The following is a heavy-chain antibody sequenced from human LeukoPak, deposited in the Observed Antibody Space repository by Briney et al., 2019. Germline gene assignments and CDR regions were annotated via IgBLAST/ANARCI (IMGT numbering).Heavy chain of an antibody. Sequence: PGGSLRLSCAASGFTVSSNYMSWVRQAPGKGLEWVSVIYSGGSTYYADSVKGRFTISRDNSKNTLYLQMNSLRAEDTAVYYCAKEYHYDILTGYFDYWGQGTLVTVSS. V-gene: IGHV3-66*02. D-gene: IGHD3-9*01. J-gene: IGHJ4*02. CDR3: AKEYHYDILTGYFDY. CDR1: GFTVSSNY. CDR2: IYSGGST.